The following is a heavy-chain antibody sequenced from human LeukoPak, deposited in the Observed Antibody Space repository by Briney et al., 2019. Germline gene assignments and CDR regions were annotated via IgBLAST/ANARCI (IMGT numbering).Heavy chain of an antibody. V-gene: IGHV1-8*01. D-gene: IGHD6-19*01. CDR3: ARGWQWLVTNAFDI. J-gene: IGHJ3*02. Sequence: ASVKVSCKASGYTFTSYDINWVRQATGQGLEWMGWMNPNSGNTGYAQKFQGRVTMTRNTSISTAYMELSSLRSEDTAVYYCARGWQWLVTNAFDIWGQGTMVTVSS. CDR1: GYTFTSYD. CDR2: MNPNSGNT.